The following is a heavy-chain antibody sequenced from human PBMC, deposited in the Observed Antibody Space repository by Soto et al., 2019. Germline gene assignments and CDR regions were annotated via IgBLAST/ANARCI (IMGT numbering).Heavy chain of an antibody. V-gene: IGHV6-1*01. CDR2: TYYRSTWYN. CDR3: ARGENIALYSSSWYYFDY. D-gene: IGHD6-13*01. CDR1: GDSVSSNSAA. Sequence: SQTLSLTCAISGDSVSSNSAAWNWIRQSPSRGLEWLGRTYYRSTWYNDYAVSVKSRITINPDTSKNQFSLQLNSGTPEDTAVYYCARGENIALYSSSWYYFDYWGQGTLVTVSS. J-gene: IGHJ4*02.